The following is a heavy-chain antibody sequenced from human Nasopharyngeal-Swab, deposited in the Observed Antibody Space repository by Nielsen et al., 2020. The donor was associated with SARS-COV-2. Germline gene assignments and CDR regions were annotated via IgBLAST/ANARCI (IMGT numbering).Heavy chain of an antibody. V-gene: IGHV4-4*02. CDR1: GGSISRNNW. Sequence: SEPLSPPCTVPGGSISRNNWWAWVRHPPGSGLQWIWEVGHRGSTNYNTSLESRVTIPLDESKTQFPLNWRSVTTADTAVYFCVRVSGVGIPEALYYLYYGMDVWGQGTTVTVSS. CDR2: VGHRGST. J-gene: IGHJ6*02. CDR3: VRVSGVGIPEALYYLYYGMDV. D-gene: IGHD2-21*01.